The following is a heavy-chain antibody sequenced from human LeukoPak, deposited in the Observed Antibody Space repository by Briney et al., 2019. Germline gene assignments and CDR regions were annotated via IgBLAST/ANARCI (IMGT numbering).Heavy chain of an antibody. Sequence: PSETLSLTCTVSGGSMSSYYWSWIRQPPGKGLEWIGYIYYTGSTNYSPSLKSRVTISADTSKNQFSLEVNSVTGADTAVYYCARVGRYCGGDCYLDYWGQGTQVTVSS. CDR2: IYYTGST. D-gene: IGHD2-21*02. J-gene: IGHJ4*02. CDR1: GGSMSSYY. V-gene: IGHV4-59*12. CDR3: ARVGRYCGGDCYLDY.